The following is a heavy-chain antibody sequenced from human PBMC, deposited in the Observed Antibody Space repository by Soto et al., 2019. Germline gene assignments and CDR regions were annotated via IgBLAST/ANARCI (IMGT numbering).Heavy chain of an antibody. CDR1: GFTFSSCG. J-gene: IGHJ6*02. D-gene: IGHD2-2*01. Sequence: QVQLVESGGGVVQPGRSLRLSCAASGFTFSSCGMHWVRQAPGKGLEWVAVISYDGSNKYYADSVKGRFTISRDNSKNALYLQINSLRAEDTAVYYCAKDRYCSSTSCYSYYYYYGMDVWGQGTTVTVSS. CDR2: ISYDGSNK. CDR3: AKDRYCSSTSCYSYYYYYGMDV. V-gene: IGHV3-30*18.